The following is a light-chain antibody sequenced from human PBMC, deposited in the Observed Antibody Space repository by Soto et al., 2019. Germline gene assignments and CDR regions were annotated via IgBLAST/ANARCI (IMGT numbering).Light chain of an antibody. J-gene: IGKJ2*01. CDR3: MQGTHWPFT. CDR2: KIS. CDR1: QGLVYSDGNIY. V-gene: IGKV2-30*01. Sequence: EVVMTQSPLSLPVTLGQPASISCKSTQGLVYSDGNIYLNWFHQRPGQSPRRLIHKISDRDSGVPDRFSGNGSGTDFTLEISRVEAEDVGIYYCMQGTHWPFTFGQGTKLEIK.